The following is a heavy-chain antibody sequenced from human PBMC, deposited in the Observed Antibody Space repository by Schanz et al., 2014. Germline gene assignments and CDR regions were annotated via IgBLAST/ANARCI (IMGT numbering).Heavy chain of an antibody. J-gene: IGHJ4*02. Sequence: QVQLVQSGAEVKKPGVSVKVSCKASGYTFTTYYIHWVRQAPGQGLEWMGKINPSGGSTSYAQKFQGRVTMTADKSTSTVYMEVSGLRSEDTAVYYCARDGEAAAGCDYWGQGTLVTVSS. CDR1: GYTFTTYY. CDR3: ARDGEAAAGCDY. D-gene: IGHD6-13*01. V-gene: IGHV1-46*03. CDR2: INPSGGST.